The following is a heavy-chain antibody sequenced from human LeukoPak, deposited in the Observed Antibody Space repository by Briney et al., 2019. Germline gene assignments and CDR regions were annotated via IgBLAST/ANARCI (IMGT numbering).Heavy chain of an antibody. Sequence: SETLSLTCIVSGGSISSSNYYWGWIRQSPGKGLEWIGSIYSRGSTYYNPSLKSRVIVSSDMSKNQFSLMLNSVTAADTAVYYCARDRIAARGIFEWGQGTLVTVSS. J-gene: IGHJ4*02. D-gene: IGHD6-6*01. CDR3: ARDRIAARGIFE. V-gene: IGHV4-39*07. CDR2: IYSRGST. CDR1: GGSISSSNYY.